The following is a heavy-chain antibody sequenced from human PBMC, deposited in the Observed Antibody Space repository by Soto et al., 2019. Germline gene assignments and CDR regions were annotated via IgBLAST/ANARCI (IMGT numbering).Heavy chain of an antibody. CDR1: GGTFSSYA. CDR3: ARAPPNEVVAANRAPTDSSGYHDAFDI. CDR2: IIPIFGTA. Sequence: ASVKVSCKASGGTFSSYAISWVRQAPGQGLEWMGGIIPIFGTANYAQKFQGRVTITADESTSTAYMELSSLRSEDTAVYYCARAPPNEVVAANRAPTDSSGYHDAFDIWGQGTMVTVSS. J-gene: IGHJ3*02. D-gene: IGHD2-15*01. V-gene: IGHV1-69*13.